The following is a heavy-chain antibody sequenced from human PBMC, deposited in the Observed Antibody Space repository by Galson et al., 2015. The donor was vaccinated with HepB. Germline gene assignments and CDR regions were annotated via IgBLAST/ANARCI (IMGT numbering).Heavy chain of an antibody. D-gene: IGHD6-13*01. Sequence: QSGAEVKKPGESLRISCKASGYTFTSYAMNWVRQAPGQGLEWMGWINTNTGNPTYAQGFTGRFVFSLDTSVSTAYLQISSLKAEDTAVYYCARDVGGSSWYDEGFYFDYWGQGTLVTVSS. J-gene: IGHJ4*02. CDR1: GYTFTSYA. V-gene: IGHV7-4-1*02. CDR2: INTNTGNP. CDR3: ARDVGGSSWYDEGFYFDY.